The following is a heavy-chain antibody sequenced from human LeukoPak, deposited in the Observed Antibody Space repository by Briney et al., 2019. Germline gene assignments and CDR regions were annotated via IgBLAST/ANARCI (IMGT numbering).Heavy chain of an antibody. Sequence: ASVKVSCKASGCTFSSYAISWVRQAPGHGLEWMGGIIPIFGTANYAQKLQGRVTITADEFTSTAYMELSSLRSEDMAVYYCAGECGGDCYSRSYYYYYYMDVWGKGTTVTISS. CDR2: IIPIFGTA. CDR1: GCTFSSYA. J-gene: IGHJ6*03. CDR3: AGECGGDCYSRSYYYYYYMDV. D-gene: IGHD2-21*02. V-gene: IGHV1-69*13.